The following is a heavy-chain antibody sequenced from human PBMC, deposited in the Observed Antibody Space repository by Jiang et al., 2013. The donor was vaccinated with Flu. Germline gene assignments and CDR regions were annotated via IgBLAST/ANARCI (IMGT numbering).Heavy chain of an antibody. D-gene: IGHD6-19*01. CDR2: INAGNGNT. Sequence: GAEVKKPGASVKVSCKASGYTFTSYAMHWVRQAPGQRLEWMGWINAGNGNTKYSQKFQGRVTITRDTSASTAYMELSSLRSEDTAVYYCARFLGISSSGWIHEFWGQGTLVTVSS. CDR1: GYTFTSYA. CDR3: ARFLGISSSGWIHEF. V-gene: IGHV1-3*01. J-gene: IGHJ4*02.